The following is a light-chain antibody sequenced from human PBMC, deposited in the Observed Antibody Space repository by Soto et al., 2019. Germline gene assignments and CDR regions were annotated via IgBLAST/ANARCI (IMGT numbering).Light chain of an antibody. Sequence: ELVLTQSPGTLSLSPGERATLSCRASQRVRSNCLAWYQQKPGQAPMLLIYGASSRATGIPDRFSGSGSGTDFTLTISRLEPEDSAVYYCQQYGSSPLTSGGGTKVEIK. V-gene: IGKV3-20*01. J-gene: IGKJ4*01. CDR1: QRVRSNC. CDR2: GAS. CDR3: QQYGSSPLT.